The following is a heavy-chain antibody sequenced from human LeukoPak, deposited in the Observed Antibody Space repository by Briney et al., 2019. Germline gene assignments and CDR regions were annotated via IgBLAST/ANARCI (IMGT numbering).Heavy chain of an antibody. V-gene: IGHV4-34*01. D-gene: IGHD3-3*01. CDR3: ARAGNYDFWSGDYYYYGMDV. CDR1: GGSFSGYY. CDR2: INHSGST. J-gene: IGHJ6*02. Sequence: SETLSLTCAVYGGSFSGYYWGWIRQPPGKGLEWIGEINHSGSTNYNPSLKSRVTISVDTSKNQFSLKLSSVTAADTAVYYCARAGNYDFWSGDYYYYGMDVWGQGTTVTVSS.